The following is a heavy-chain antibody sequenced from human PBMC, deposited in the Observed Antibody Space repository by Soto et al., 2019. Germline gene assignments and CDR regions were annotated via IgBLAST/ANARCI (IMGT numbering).Heavy chain of an antibody. CDR2: IYSGGST. V-gene: IGHV3-53*01. Sequence: PGGSLRLSCAASGFTVSSNYMSWVRQAPGKGLEWVSVIYSGGSTYYADSVKGRFTISRDNSKNTLYLQMNSLRAEDTAVYYCARDYLVPAASVGAPNYFFYGLDVWGQGTTVTVSS. CDR1: GFTVSSNY. J-gene: IGHJ6*02. CDR3: ARDYLVPAASVGAPNYFFYGLDV. D-gene: IGHD2-2*01.